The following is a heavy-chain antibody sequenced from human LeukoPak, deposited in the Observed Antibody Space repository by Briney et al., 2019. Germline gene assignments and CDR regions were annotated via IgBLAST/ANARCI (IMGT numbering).Heavy chain of an antibody. CDR3: ARVGYGEMATIDY. Sequence: SETLSLTCTVSGGSISSYYWSWIRQPPGKGLEWIGYIYYSGRTNYNPSLKSRVTISVDTSKNQFSLKLSSVTAADTAVYYCARVGYGEMATIDYWGQGTLVTVSS. V-gene: IGHV4-59*01. D-gene: IGHD5-24*01. CDR2: IYYSGRT. J-gene: IGHJ4*02. CDR1: GGSISSYY.